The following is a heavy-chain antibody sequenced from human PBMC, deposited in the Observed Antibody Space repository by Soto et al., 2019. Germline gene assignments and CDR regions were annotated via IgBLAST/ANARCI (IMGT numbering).Heavy chain of an antibody. D-gene: IGHD2-21*02. CDR3: VKDVSGIVVVTAPGYYYGMDV. CDR1: GFTFSSYA. Sequence: GGSLRLSCSASGFTFSSYAMHWVRQAPGKGLEYVSAISSNGGSTYYADSVKGRFTISRDNSKNTLYLQMSSLRAEDTAVYYCVKDVSGIVVVTAPGYYYGMDVWGQGTTVTVSS. V-gene: IGHV3-64D*08. CDR2: ISSNGGST. J-gene: IGHJ6*02.